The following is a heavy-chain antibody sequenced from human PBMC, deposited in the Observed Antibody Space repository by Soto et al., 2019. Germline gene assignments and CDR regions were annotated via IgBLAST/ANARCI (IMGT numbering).Heavy chain of an antibody. V-gene: IGHV4-59*11. J-gene: IGHJ4*02. CDR3: TRDHTYSSGWYAFDY. CDR1: GGSISSHY. Sequence: SETLSLTCTVSGGSISSHYWSWIRQPPGKGLEWIGYVYYSGSTNYNPSLKSRVTISVDTSKNQFSLKLSSVTAADTAVYYCTRDHTYSSGWYAFDYWGQGTLVTVSS. D-gene: IGHD6-19*01. CDR2: VYYSGST.